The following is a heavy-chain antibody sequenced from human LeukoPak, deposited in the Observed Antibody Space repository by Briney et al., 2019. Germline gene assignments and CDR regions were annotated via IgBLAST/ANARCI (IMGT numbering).Heavy chain of an antibody. Sequence: GGSLRLSCAASGFTFSNYWMSWVRQAPGKGLNWVANIKEDGSEKYYADSVKGRFTISRDNAKNSLNLQMNSLRAEDTAVYYCAREGLWVGLDSGKTRQAYWESWGQGTMVTVSS. CDR1: GFTFSNYW. J-gene: IGHJ3*01. CDR2: IKEDGSEK. D-gene: IGHD2-21*01. CDR3: AREGLWVGLDSGKTRQAYWES. V-gene: IGHV3-7*04.